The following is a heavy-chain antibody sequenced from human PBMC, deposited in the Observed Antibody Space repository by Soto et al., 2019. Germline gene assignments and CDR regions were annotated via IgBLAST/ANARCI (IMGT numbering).Heavy chain of an antibody. Sequence: SETLSLTCAVYGGSFSGYYWSWIRQPPGKGLEWIGEINHSGSTNYNPSLKSRVTISVDTSKNQYSLKLSSMTAADTAVYYCARLTGPFDYWGQGTMVTVSS. D-gene: IGHD7-27*01. CDR3: ARLTGPFDY. V-gene: IGHV4-34*01. CDR1: GGSFSGYY. CDR2: INHSGST. J-gene: IGHJ4*02.